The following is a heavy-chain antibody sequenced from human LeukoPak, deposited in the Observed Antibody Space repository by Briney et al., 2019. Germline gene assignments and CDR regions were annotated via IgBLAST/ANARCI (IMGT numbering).Heavy chain of an antibody. D-gene: IGHD2-2*03. CDR1: GFTFSSYS. Sequence: GGSLRLSCAASGFTFSSYSMNWVRQAPGKGLEYVSAITNDGGTTFYANSVKGRFTISRDNSKNTLFLQMGSLRPEDMAVYYCARVDDFTYDFWGQGTLVTVSS. V-gene: IGHV3-64*01. CDR3: ARVDDFTYDF. CDR2: ITNDGGTT. J-gene: IGHJ4*02.